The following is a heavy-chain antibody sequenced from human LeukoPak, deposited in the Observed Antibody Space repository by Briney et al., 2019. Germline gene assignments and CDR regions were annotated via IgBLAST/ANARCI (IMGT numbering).Heavy chain of an antibody. CDR1: GFTFDDYA. Sequence: QPGRSLRLSCAASGFTFDDYAMHWVRQAPGKGLEWVAVISYDGSNKYYADSVKGRFTISRDNSKNTLYLQMNSLRAEDTAVYYCAREGRGDILTGYSLRAFDIWGQGTMVTVSS. CDR2: ISYDGSNK. CDR3: AREGRGDILTGYSLRAFDI. D-gene: IGHD3-9*01. J-gene: IGHJ3*02. V-gene: IGHV3-30-3*01.